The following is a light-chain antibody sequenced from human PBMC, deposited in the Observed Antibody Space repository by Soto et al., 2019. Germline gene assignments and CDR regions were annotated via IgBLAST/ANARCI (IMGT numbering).Light chain of an antibody. CDR1: SSNIGSNT. J-gene: IGLJ3*02. Sequence: QSVLTQPPSASGTPGQRVTISCSGSSSNIGSNTVNWYQQLPGTAPKLLIYSNNQRPSGVPDRFSGSKSGTSASLAISGLQSKDEADYYCAAWDDSLNGLRFGGGTQLTVL. CDR3: AAWDDSLNGLR. V-gene: IGLV1-44*01. CDR2: SNN.